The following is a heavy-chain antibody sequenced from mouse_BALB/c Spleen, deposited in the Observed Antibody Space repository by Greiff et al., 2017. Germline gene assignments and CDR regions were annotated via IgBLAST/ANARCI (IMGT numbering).Heavy chain of an antibody. CDR2: ISSGGSYT. D-gene: IGHD1-1*01. CDR1: GFTFSSYA. CDR3: AIEYGSSTGFAY. J-gene: IGHJ3*01. V-gene: IGHV5-9-4*01. Sequence: EVMLVESGGGLVKPGGSLKLSCAASGFTFSSYAMSWVRQSPEKRLEWVAEISSGGSYTYYPDTVTGRFTISRDNAKNTLYLEMSSLRSEDTAMYYCAIEYGSSTGFAYWGQGTLVTVSA.